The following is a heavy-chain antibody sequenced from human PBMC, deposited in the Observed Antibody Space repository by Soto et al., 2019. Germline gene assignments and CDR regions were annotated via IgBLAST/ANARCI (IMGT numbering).Heavy chain of an antibody. V-gene: IGHV3-48*03. CDR2: INTGGTAI. CDR3: ARFDGASRGY. J-gene: IGHJ4*02. CDR1: GFSFSNYE. D-gene: IGHD3-10*01. Sequence: EVQMVASGGGLVQPGGSLRLSCAVSGFSFSNYELNWVRQAPGKGLEWISYINTGGTAIYYADSVKGRFTISRDNAKNSLYLQINSLRVEDTAVYYCARFDGASRGYWGQGTLVTVSS.